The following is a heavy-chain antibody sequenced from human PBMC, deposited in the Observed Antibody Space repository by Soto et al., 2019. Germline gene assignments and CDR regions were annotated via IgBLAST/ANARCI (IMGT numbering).Heavy chain of an antibody. V-gene: IGHV4-31*03. J-gene: IGHJ5*02. CDR2: IYYSGST. D-gene: IGHD3-10*01. CDR1: GGSISSGGYY. Sequence: SSETLSLTCTVSGGSISSGGYYWSWIRQHPGKGLEWIGYIYYSGSTYYNPSLKSRVTISVDTSKNQFSLKLSSVTAADTAVYYCARGMASITMVRGINWFDPWGQGTLVTVSS. CDR3: ARGMASITMVRGINWFDP.